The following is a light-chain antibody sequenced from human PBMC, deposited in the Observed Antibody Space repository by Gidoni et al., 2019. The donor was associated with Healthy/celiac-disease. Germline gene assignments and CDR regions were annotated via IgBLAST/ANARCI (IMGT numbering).Light chain of an antibody. V-gene: IGLV3-1*01. Sequence: SYELTQPPSVSVSPGQTASITCSGDKLGDKYACWYQHKPGQSPVLVIYQDSKRPSGSPERFSGSNSGNTATLTISGTQAMDEADYYCQAWDSSTVVFGGGTKLTVL. J-gene: IGLJ2*01. CDR3: QAWDSSTVV. CDR2: QDS. CDR1: KLGDKY.